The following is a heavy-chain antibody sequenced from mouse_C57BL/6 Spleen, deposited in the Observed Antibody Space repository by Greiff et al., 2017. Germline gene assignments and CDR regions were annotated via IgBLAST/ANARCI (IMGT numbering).Heavy chain of an antibody. CDR1: GFTFSSYT. J-gene: IGHJ2*01. CDR2: ISGGGGNT. D-gene: IGHD1-1*01. CDR3: ARQGYYHFDY. Sequence: DVKLVESGGGLVKPGGSLKLSCAASGFTFSSYTMSWVRQTPEKRLEWVATISGGGGNTYYPDSVKGRFTISRDNAKNTLYLQISSLRSEDTALYYCARQGYYHFDYWGQGTTLTVSS. V-gene: IGHV5-9*01.